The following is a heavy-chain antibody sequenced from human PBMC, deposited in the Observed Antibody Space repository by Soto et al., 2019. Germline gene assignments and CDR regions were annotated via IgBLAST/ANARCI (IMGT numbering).Heavy chain of an antibody. V-gene: IGHV4-30-4*01. CDR1: GDSMGSGDYY. D-gene: IGHD3-10*01. Sequence: QVQLQESGPGLVKPSQTLSLTCTVSGDSMGSGDYYWTWIRQPPGKGLEWIGYIYYIGTTFYNPSLESRVNISIDTSKNHFSLGLTSVTAADTAVYYCSSGSTYYGFLTWGQGTLVTVSS. CDR2: IYYIGTT. J-gene: IGHJ5*02. CDR3: SSGSTYYGFLT.